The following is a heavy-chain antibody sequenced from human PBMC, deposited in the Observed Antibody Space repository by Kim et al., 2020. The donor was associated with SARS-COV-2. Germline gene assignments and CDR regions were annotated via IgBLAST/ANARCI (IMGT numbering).Heavy chain of an antibody. J-gene: IGHJ3*02. Sequence: RTNYADSVKGRLTISRDNSMNTLYLQMNSLRAEDTAVYFCAKGFEALDIWGQGTMVTVSS. CDR2: RT. V-gene: IGHV3-23*03. CDR3: AKGFEALDI.